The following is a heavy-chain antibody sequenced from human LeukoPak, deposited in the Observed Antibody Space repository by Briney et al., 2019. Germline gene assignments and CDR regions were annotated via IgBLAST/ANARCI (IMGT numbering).Heavy chain of an antibody. CDR3: ARSPNPTTVYDNWFDP. CDR1: GYTFTSYG. J-gene: IGHJ5*02. CDR2: ISAYNGNT. D-gene: IGHD1-1*01. V-gene: IGHV1-18*01. Sequence: GASVKVSCKASGYTFTSYGISWVRQAPGQGLEWMGWISAYNGNTNYAQKLQGRVTMTTDTSTSTAYMELRSLRSDDTAVYYCARSPNPTTVYDNWFDPWGQGTLVTVSS.